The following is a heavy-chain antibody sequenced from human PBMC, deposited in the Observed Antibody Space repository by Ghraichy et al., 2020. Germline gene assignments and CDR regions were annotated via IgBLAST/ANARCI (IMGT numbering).Heavy chain of an antibody. CDR2: IYYSGST. D-gene: IGHD6-13*01. V-gene: IGHV4-30-4*01. CDR3: ARGAGIAAASAFDY. J-gene: IGHJ4*02. CDR1: GGSISSGDYY. Sequence: SETLSLTCTVSGGSISSGDYYWSWIRQPPGKGLEWIGYIYYSGSTYYNPSLKSRVTISVDTSKNQFSLKLSSATAADTAVYYCARGAGIAAASAFDYWGQGTLVTVSS.